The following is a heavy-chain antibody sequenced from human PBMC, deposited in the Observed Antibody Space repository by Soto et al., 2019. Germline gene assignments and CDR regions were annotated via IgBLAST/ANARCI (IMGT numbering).Heavy chain of an antibody. CDR2: ISSSSSYI. V-gene: IGHV3-21*01. J-gene: IGHJ6*02. D-gene: IGHD6-19*01. CDR1: GFTFSSYS. Sequence: PGGSLRLSCAASGFTFSSYSMNWVRQAPGKGLEWVSSISSSSSYIYYADSVKGRFTISRDNAKNSLYLQMNSLRAEDTAVYYCARDSGLDIAVAGTVDYYYYGMDVWGQGTTVTVSS. CDR3: ARDSGLDIAVAGTVDYYYYGMDV.